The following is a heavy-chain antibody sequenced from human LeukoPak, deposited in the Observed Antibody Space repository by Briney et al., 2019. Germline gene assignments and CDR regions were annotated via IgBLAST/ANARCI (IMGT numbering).Heavy chain of an antibody. J-gene: IGHJ4*02. V-gene: IGHV1-8*01. CDR1: GYTFTSYD. D-gene: IGHD2-2*01. Sequence: ASVKVSCKASGYTFTSYDINWVRQATGQGLEWMGWMNPNSGNTGYAQKFQGRVTMTRNTSISTAYMELSSLRSEDTAVYYCVRGRTPAAMPDYWGQGTLVTVSS. CDR3: VRGRTPAAMPDY. CDR2: MNPNSGNT.